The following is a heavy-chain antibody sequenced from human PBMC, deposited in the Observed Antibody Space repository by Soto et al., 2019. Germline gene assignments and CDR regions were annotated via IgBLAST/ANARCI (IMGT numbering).Heavy chain of an antibody. CDR3: AKVLNSGSYYYFDY. J-gene: IGHJ4*02. Sequence: QVQLVESGGGVVQPGRSLRLSCAASGFTFSSYGMHWVRQAPGKGLEWVAVISYDGSNKYYADSVKGRFTISRDNSKNTLHLQMNSLRAEDTAVYYCAKVLNSGSYYYFDYWGQGTLVSLSS. CDR1: GFTFSSYG. D-gene: IGHD1-26*01. CDR2: ISYDGSNK. V-gene: IGHV3-30*18.